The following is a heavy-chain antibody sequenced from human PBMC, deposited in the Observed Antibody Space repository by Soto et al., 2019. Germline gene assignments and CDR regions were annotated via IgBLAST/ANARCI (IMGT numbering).Heavy chain of an antibody. CDR1: GFTFSSYS. J-gene: IGHJ4*02. CDR3: ARGANDY. D-gene: IGHD5-12*01. V-gene: IGHV3-48*02. CDR2: ISSSSSTI. Sequence: EVQLVESGGGLVQPGGSLRLSCAASGFTFSSYSMNWVRQAPGKGLEWVSYISSSSSTIYYADSVRGRFTISRDNAKNSLYLQVKRLRDEDTAVYYCARGANDYWGPGTLVTVSS.